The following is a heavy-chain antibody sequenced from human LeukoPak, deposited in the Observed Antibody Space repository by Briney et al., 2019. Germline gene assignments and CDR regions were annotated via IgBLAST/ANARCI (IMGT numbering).Heavy chain of an antibody. V-gene: IGHV4-59*01. Sequence: PSETLSLTCTVSGGSIRNYYWSWIRQPPGKGPEWIGYVFYSGSTNYNPSLNSRATISVDTSQNRFSLKLSSVTAADTAVYYCVRESIRTVGDFDFWGQGTLVTVSS. J-gene: IGHJ4*02. CDR3: VRESIRTVGDFDF. CDR2: VFYSGST. D-gene: IGHD1-14*01. CDR1: GGSIRNYY.